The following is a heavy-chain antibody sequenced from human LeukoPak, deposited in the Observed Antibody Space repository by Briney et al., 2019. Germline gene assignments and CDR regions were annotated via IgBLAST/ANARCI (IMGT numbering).Heavy chain of an antibody. CDR3: AREGTAGTNLNWFDP. D-gene: IGHD1-1*01. CDR1: GGSMSSYY. J-gene: IGHJ5*02. CDR2: ISDSGST. V-gene: IGHV4-59*01. Sequence: SETLSLTCTVSGGSMSSYYWSWIRQPPGKGLEWIGYISDSGSTNFNPSLKSRVTISVDTSKNQFSLKLSSVTAADTAVYYCAREGTAGTNLNWFDPWGQGTLVTVSS.